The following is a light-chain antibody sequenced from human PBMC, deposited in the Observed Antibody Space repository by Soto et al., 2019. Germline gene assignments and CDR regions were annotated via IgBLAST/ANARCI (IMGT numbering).Light chain of an antibody. CDR2: STN. CDR1: TGAVTSGYY. V-gene: IGLV7-43*01. CDR3: LLYYGGQLGV. Sequence: QTVVTQEPSLTVSPGGTVTNTCATSTGAVTSGYYPNWFQQKPGQAPRALIYSTNNKYSWTPARFSGSLLGGKAALTLSGVQPEDEADYYCLLYYGGQLGVFGGATKLTVL. J-gene: IGLJ2*01.